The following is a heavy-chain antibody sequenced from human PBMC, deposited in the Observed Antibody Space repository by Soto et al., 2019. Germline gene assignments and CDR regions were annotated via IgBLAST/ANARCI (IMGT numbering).Heavy chain of an antibody. CDR1: GFTFSSYS. J-gene: IGHJ6*02. CDR3: ARFFVVVPAALADYYGMDV. D-gene: IGHD2-2*01. Sequence: EVQLVESGGGLVKPGGSLRLSCAASGFTFSSYSMNWFRQAPGKGLEWVSSISSSSSYIYYADSVKGRFTISRDNAKNSLYLQMNSLRAEDTAVYYCARFFVVVPAALADYYGMDVWGQGTTVTVSS. CDR2: ISSSSSYI. V-gene: IGHV3-21*01.